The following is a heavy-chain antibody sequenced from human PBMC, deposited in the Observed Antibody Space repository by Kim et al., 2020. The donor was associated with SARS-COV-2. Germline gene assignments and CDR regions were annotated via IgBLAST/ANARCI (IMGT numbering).Heavy chain of an antibody. CDR1: GGTFSSYA. Sequence: SVKVSCKASGGTFSSYAISWVRQAPGQGLEWMGRIIPILGIANYAQKFQGRVTITADKSTSTAYMELSSLRSEDTAVYYCARERSYYDSRNYYYYGMDVWGQGTTVTVSS. CDR2: IIPILGIA. V-gene: IGHV1-69*04. CDR3: ARERSYYDSRNYYYYGMDV. J-gene: IGHJ6*02. D-gene: IGHD3-22*01.